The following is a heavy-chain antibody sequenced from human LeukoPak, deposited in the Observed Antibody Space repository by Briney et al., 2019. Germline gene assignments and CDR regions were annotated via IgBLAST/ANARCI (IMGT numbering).Heavy chain of an antibody. CDR3: ARGGSRDGYNRPLDY. J-gene: IGHJ4*02. CDR2: TYYSGSA. CDR1: GGSISSYY. Sequence: PSETLSLTCAVSGGSISSYYWSWIRQPPGKGLEWIGYTYYSGSAIYSPSLKSRVTMSVDTSKNQFSLRLNSVTAADTAVYYCARGGSRDGYNRPLDYWGQGTLVTVSS. V-gene: IGHV4-59*01. D-gene: IGHD5-24*01.